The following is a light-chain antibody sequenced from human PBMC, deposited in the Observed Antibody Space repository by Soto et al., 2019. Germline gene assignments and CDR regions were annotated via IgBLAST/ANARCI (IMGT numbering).Light chain of an antibody. CDR3: QQSYSTPT. J-gene: IGKJ3*01. V-gene: IGKV1-39*01. CDR1: QSISSS. CDR2: AAS. Sequence: DIQMTQSPSSLSASVGDRVTITCRASQSISSSLNWYQQKPGKAPKLLIYAASSLQSGVPSRFSGGGSATDFTLTISSLQPEDFATYYCQQSYSTPTFGPGTKVDIK.